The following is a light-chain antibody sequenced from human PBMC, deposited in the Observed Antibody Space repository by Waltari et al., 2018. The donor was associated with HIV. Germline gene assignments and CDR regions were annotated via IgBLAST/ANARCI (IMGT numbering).Light chain of an antibody. CDR3: SSYTSSSTKV. CDR1: SSDIDGYNY. V-gene: IGLV2-14*03. CDR2: YVS. Sequence: QSALTQPAPVSGSPGQSTTISCTGTSSDIDGYNYSPWYKQHPGQDPKLMIYYVSNRPSGLSNRFSGSKSGNTASLTISGLQAEDEADYYCSSYTSSSTKVFGGGTKLTVL. J-gene: IGLJ2*01.